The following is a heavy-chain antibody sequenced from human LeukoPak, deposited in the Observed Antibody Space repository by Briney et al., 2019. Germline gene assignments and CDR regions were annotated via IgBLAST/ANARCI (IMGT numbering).Heavy chain of an antibody. CDR1: GYTLTELS. CDR2: FDPEDGEA. V-gene: IGHV1-24*01. D-gene: IGHD3-10*01. J-gene: IGHJ5*02. CDR3: ATVRIGELLYNWFDP. Sequence: ASVKVSCKVSGYTLTELSMHWVRQAPGKGLEWMGGFDPEDGEAIYAQKFQGRVTMTEDTSTDTAYMELSSLRSEDTAVYYCATVRIGELLYNWFDPWGQGTLVTVSS.